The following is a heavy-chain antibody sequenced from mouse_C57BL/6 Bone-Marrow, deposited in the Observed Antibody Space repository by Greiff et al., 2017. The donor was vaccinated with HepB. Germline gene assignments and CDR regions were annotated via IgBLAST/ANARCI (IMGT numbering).Heavy chain of an antibody. J-gene: IGHJ4*01. CDR1: GYTFTSYG. CDR2: IYIGNGYT. CDR3: ARSEWLITTVVATWYAMGY. D-gene: IGHD1-1*01. V-gene: IGHV1-58*01. Sequence: VHVKQSGAELVRPGSSVKMSCKTSGYTFTSYGINWVKQRPGQGLEWIGYIYIGNGYTEYNEKFKGKATLTSDTSSSTAYMQLSSLTSEDSAIYVCARSEWLITTVVATWYAMGYWGQGTSVTVSS.